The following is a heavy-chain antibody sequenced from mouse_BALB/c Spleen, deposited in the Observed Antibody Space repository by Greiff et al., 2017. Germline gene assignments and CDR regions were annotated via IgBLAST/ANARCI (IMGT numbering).Heavy chain of an antibody. CDR2: ISSGGSYT. CDR3: ARQFYDYYFDY. V-gene: IGHV5-6*01. CDR1: GFTFSSYG. D-gene: IGHD2-4*01. J-gene: IGHJ2*01. Sequence: EVQGVESGGDLVKPGGSLKLSCAASGFTFSSYGMSWVRQTPDKRLEWVATISSGGSYTYYPDSVKGRFTISRDNAKNTLYLQMSSLKSEDTAMYYCARQFYDYYFDYWGQGTTLTVSS.